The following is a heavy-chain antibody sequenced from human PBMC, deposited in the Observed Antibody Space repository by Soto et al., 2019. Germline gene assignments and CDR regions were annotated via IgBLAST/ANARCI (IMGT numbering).Heavy chain of an antibody. CDR1: GGSISSGGYS. Sequence: SETLSLTCAVSGGSISSGGYSWSWIRQPTGKGLEWIGYIYYSGSTNYNPSLKSRVTISVDTSKSQFSLKLSSVTAADTAVYYCARGVPGYGDSEYYFDYWGQGTLVT. J-gene: IGHJ4*02. CDR2: IYYSGST. CDR3: ARGVPGYGDSEYYFDY. V-gene: IGHV4-61*08. D-gene: IGHD4-17*01.